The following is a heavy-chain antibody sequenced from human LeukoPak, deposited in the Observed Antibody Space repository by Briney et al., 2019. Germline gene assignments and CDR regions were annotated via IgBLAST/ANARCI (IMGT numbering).Heavy chain of an antibody. CDR1: GFTFTTYA. CDR3: ARLSGTSGTTSRVLHY. V-gene: IGHV3-23*01. D-gene: IGHD1-1*01. J-gene: IGHJ4*02. CDR2: ISGSGDAT. Sequence: GGSLRLSCAASGFTFTTYAMTWVRRAPGKGLEWVSAISGSGDATYYADSVKGRFTISRDNSENTAYLQVSSLRAEDTAVYYCARLSGTSGTTSRVLHYWGQGALVTVSS.